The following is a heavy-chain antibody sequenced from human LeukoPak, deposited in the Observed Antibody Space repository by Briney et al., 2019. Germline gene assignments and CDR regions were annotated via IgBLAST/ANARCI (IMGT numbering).Heavy chain of an antibody. CDR1: GGSISSGSYY. J-gene: IGHJ6*03. V-gene: IGHV4-61*02. Sequence: SETLSLTCTVSGGSISSGSYYWSWIRQPAGKGLEWIGRIYTSGGTNYNPSLKSRVTISVDTSKNQFSLKLSSVTAADTAVYYCTRLSGYGLHYYYHMDVWGKGTTVTVSS. D-gene: IGHD5-12*01. CDR2: IYTSGGT. CDR3: TRLSGYGLHYYYHMDV.